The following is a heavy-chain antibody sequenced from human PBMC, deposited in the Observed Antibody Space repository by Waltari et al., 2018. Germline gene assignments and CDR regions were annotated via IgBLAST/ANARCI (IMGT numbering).Heavy chain of an antibody. V-gene: IGHV6-1*01. CDR1: GDSFSNTNVA. J-gene: IGHJ4*02. Sequence: QVQLPQSGPRLVTPSQTLSLTCAVSGDSFSNTNVAWNRIRQPPSRGLAWLGRAYYRSKWSNDYAVSVKSRIAINPDTSKNEFSLQLNSVTPEDTAVYYCARGRYTAFDYWGQGILVTVSS. CDR2: AYYRSKWSN. CDR3: ARGRYTAFDY. D-gene: IGHD1-20*01.